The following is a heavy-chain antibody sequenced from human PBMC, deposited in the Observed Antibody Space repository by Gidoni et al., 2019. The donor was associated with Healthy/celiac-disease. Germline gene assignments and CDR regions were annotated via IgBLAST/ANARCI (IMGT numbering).Heavy chain of an antibody. Sequence: EVQLVESGGGLVKPGGSLRLSCAASGFTFSNSWMSWVRQAPGKGREWVGRIKRKTDGGTTDYAAPVKGRFTISRDDSKNTLYLQMNSLKTEDTAVYYCTTVANWGQGTLVTVSS. V-gene: IGHV3-15*01. CDR2: IKRKTDGGTT. J-gene: IGHJ4*02. CDR1: GFTFSNSW. CDR3: TTVAN.